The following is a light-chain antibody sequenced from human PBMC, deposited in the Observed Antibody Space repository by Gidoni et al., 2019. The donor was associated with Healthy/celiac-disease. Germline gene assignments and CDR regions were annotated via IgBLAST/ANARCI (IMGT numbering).Light chain of an antibody. CDR2: DAS. CDR1: QSISSW. Sequence: IQMTQSPSTLSASVGDRVTITCRASQSISSWLAWYQQKPGKAPKLLIYDASSLESGVPSRFSGSGSGTECTLTISSLQPDDVATYYCQQYNSYSWTFGQGTKVEIK. J-gene: IGKJ1*01. V-gene: IGKV1-5*01. CDR3: QQYNSYSWT.